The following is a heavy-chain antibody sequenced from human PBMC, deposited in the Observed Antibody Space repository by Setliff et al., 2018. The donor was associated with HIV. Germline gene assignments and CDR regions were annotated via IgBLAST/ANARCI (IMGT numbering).Heavy chain of an antibody. CDR2: INHSGGT. V-gene: IGHV4-34*01. CDR3: ARLHGDFYFDL. Sequence: SETLSLTCAVYGGSLSGYYWSWIRQPPGKELEWIGEINHSGGTNYNPSLKSRVTISVDTSKNQFSLRLSSVTAADTAVYYCARLHGDFYFDLWGQGTLVTVSS. CDR1: GGSLSGYY. J-gene: IGHJ4*02. D-gene: IGHD4-17*01.